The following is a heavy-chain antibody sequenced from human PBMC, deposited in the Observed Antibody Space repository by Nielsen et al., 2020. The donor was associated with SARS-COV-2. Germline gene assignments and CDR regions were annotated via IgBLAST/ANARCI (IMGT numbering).Heavy chain of an antibody. J-gene: IGHJ6*03. CDR1: GFTFNTYA. D-gene: IGHD5-24*01. Sequence: GESLKISCATSGFTFNTYAMSWVRQAPGKGLEWVSGISGSGASYYADSVKGRFTISRDNSKNSLYLQMNSLRAEDTALYYCAKGREMASTYYYYYYDMDVWGNGTTVTVSS. CDR2: ISGSGAS. V-gene: IGHV3-23*01. CDR3: AKGREMASTYYYYYYDMDV.